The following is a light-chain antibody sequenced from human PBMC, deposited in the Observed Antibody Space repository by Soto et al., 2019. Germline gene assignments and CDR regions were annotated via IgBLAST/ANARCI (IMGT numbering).Light chain of an antibody. CDR2: GVS. V-gene: IGKV3-20*01. Sequence: EMLLTQSPATLSLSPGGRANLSCRASQSVSSYLAWXQQKPGXXPRLLIYGVSTRATGIPDRFRGSGSGTDFTLTISRLEHEDFAVYYCQEYGTFGQGTKVDIK. J-gene: IGKJ1*01. CDR1: QSVSSY. CDR3: QEYGT.